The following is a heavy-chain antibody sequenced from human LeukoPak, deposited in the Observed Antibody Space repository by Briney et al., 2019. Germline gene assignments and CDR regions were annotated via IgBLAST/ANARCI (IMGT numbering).Heavy chain of an antibody. V-gene: IGHV1-69*13. J-gene: IGHJ6*02. CDR2: IIPIFGTA. Sequence: ASVKVSCKASGGTFSSYAISWVRQAPGQGLEWMGGIIPIFGTANYAQKFQGRVTITADESTSTAYMELSSLRSEDTAVYYCARPNLTCSGGSCYSYDYYGMDVWGQGTTVTVSS. D-gene: IGHD2-15*01. CDR3: ARPNLTCSGGSCYSYDYYGMDV. CDR1: GGTFSSYA.